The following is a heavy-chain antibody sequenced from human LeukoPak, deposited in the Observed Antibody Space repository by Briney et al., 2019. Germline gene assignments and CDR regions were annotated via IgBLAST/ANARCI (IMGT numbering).Heavy chain of an antibody. CDR3: ARGPLIRMGGGGYYYFDY. J-gene: IGHJ4*02. V-gene: IGHV1-2*02. CDR2: INPNSGGT. D-gene: IGHD5-24*01. CDR1: GYTRTGYY. Sequence: SVKVCCKASGYTRTGYYRHWVRQAPVQGLESMGWINPNSGGTNYAQKFQGRVTMTRDTSISTAYMELSRLRSDDTAVYYCARGPLIRMGGGGYYYFDYWGQGTLVTVSS.